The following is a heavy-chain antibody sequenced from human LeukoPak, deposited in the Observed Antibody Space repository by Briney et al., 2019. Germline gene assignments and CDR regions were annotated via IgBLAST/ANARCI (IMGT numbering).Heavy chain of an antibody. CDR2: ISSSGSTI. Sequence: LSLTCTVSGGSISSSSYYWGWVRQAPGKGLEWVSYISSSGSTIYCADSVKGRFTISRDNAKNSLYLQMNSLRAEDTAVYYCAELGITMIGGVWGKGTTVTISS. J-gene: IGHJ6*04. V-gene: IGHV3-48*03. CDR1: GGSISSSSYY. D-gene: IGHD3-10*02. CDR3: AELGITMIGGV.